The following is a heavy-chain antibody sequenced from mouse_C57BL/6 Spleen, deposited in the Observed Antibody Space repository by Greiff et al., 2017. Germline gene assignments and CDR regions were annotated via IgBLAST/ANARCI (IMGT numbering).Heavy chain of an antibody. CDR1: GYAFSSSW. J-gene: IGHJ3*01. CDR2: IYPGDGDT. D-gene: IGHD1-1*01. V-gene: IGHV1-82*01. CDR3: ARDYYGSSYVYWFAY. Sequence: QVQLQQSGPELVKPGASVKISCKASGYAFSSSWMNWVKQRPGKGLEWIGRIYPGDGDTNYNGKFRGKATLTADKSSSTAYMQLSSLTSEDSAVYFGARDYYGSSYVYWFAYWGQGTLVTVSA.